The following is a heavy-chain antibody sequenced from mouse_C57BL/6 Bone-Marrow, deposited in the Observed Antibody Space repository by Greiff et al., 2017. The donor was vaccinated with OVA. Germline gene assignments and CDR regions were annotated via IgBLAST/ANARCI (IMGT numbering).Heavy chain of an antibody. Sequence: QVQLKQSGAELVRPGTSVKVSCKASGYAFTNYLIEWVKQRPGQGLEWIGEIYPRSGNTYYNEKFKGKATLTADKSSSTAYMELRSLTSEDSAVYFCARGGLLRSFAYWGQGTLVTVSA. J-gene: IGHJ3*01. CDR3: ARGGLLRSFAY. V-gene: IGHV1-54*01. CDR1: GYAFTNYL. D-gene: IGHD1-1*01. CDR2: IYPRSGNT.